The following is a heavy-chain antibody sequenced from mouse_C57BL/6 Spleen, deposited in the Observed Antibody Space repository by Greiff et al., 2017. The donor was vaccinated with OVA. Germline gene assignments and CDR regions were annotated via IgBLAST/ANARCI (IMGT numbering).Heavy chain of an antibody. V-gene: IGHV5-17*01. CDR1: GFTFSDYG. D-gene: IGHD1-1*01. CDR3: ARNVHYGSSPLDY. J-gene: IGHJ2*01. CDR2: ISSGSSTI. Sequence: EVKLVESGGGLVKPGGSLKLSCAASGFTFSDYGMHWVRQAPEKGLEWVAYISSGSSTIYYADTVKGRFTISRDNAKNTLFLQMTSLRSEDTAMYYCARNVHYGSSPLDYWGQGTTLTVSS.